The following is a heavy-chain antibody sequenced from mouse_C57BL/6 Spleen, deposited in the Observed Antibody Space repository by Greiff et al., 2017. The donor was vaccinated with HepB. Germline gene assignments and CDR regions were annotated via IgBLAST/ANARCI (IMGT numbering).Heavy chain of an antibody. CDR3: ARGIAVDWYFDV. Sequence: VQLQQPGAELVRPGSSVKLSCKASGYTFTSYWMHWVKQRPIQGLEWIGNIDPSDSETHYNQKFKDKATLTVDKSSSTAYMQLSSLTSEDSAVYYCARGIAVDWYFDVWGTGTTVTVSS. J-gene: IGHJ1*03. CDR1: GYTFTSYW. D-gene: IGHD1-1*01. CDR2: IDPSDSET. V-gene: IGHV1-52*01.